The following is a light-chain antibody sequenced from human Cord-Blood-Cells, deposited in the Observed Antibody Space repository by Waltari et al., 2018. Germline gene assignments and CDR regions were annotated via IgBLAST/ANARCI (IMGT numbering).Light chain of an antibody. CDR2: EVS. CDR3: SSYTSSSTFV. J-gene: IGLJ2*01. Sequence: QSALTQPPSVSGSPGQSVTISCTVTSSDVGSYNRVSWYQQPPGTAPKPMIYEVSNRPSGVHDRFSGSKSGNTASLTISGLQAEDEADYYCSSYTSSSTFVLGGGTKLTVL. V-gene: IGLV2-18*02. CDR1: SSDVGSYNR.